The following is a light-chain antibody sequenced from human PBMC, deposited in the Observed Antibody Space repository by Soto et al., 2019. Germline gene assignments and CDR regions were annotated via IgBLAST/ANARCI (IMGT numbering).Light chain of an antibody. Sequence: DIVMTQSPDSLAVSLGERATINCKSSQSVLYSSNNKNYLAWYQQKLGQPPKLLIYWASTRESGVPDRFSGSGSTTDFTLTISSLQAEDVAVYYCQQYYSTPLTFGGGTKVEIK. CDR3: QQYYSTPLT. CDR1: QSVLYSSNNKNY. CDR2: WAS. V-gene: IGKV4-1*01. J-gene: IGKJ4*01.